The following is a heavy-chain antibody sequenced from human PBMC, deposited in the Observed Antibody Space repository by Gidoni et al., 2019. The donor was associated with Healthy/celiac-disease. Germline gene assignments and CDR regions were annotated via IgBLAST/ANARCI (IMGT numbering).Heavy chain of an antibody. J-gene: IGHJ5*02. CDR3: ARGQRNKLGNWFDP. V-gene: IGHV1-8*01. CDR1: GYTFTSYD. Sequence: QVQLVQSGAEVKKPGASVKVSCKASGYTFTSYDSNWVRQATGQGLEWMGWMNPNSGNTGYAQKFQGRVTMTRNTSISTAYMELSSLRSEDTAVYYCARGQRNKLGNWFDPWGQGTLVTVSS. CDR2: MNPNSGNT. D-gene: IGHD7-27*01.